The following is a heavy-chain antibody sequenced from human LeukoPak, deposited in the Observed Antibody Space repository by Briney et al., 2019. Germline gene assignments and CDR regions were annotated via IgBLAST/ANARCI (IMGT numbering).Heavy chain of an antibody. CDR1: GYTFTSYY. J-gene: IGHJ5*02. CDR3: ARDNSLDDNAWWFDP. V-gene: IGHV1-46*01. Sequence: ASVKVSCKASGYTFTSYYMHRVRQAPGQGLEWMGLINPTGDSTAYAQKFQGRVTMTRDMSTSTDYLELSSLRSEDTAIYYCARDNSLDDNAWWFDPWGQGTLVTVSS. D-gene: IGHD3-22*01. CDR2: INPTGDST.